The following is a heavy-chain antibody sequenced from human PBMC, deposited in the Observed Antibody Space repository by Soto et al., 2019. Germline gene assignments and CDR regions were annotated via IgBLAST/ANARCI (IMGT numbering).Heavy chain of an antibody. V-gene: IGHV1-18*01. CDR3: ARDPTVPDGSYYYGMDV. J-gene: IGHJ6*02. CDR1: GYTFTIYG. CDR2: ISAYNGNT. D-gene: IGHD2-2*01. Sequence: GASVKVSCKASGYTFTIYGISWVRQAPGQGLEWMGWISAYNGNTNYAQKLQGRVTMTTDTSTSTAYMELRSLRSDDTAVYYCARDPTVPDGSYYYGMDVSGQGTTVTVSS.